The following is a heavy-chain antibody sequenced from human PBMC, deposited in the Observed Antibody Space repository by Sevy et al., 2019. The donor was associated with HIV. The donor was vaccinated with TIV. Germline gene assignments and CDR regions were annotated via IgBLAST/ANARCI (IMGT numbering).Heavy chain of an antibody. D-gene: IGHD3-22*01. CDR2: ISTDGSST. CDR1: GFTFSSYW. CDR3: ARAGNYYESNSYARFDY. V-gene: IGHV3-74*01. J-gene: IGHJ4*02. Sequence: GGSLRLSCAASGFTFSSYWMHWVRQAPGKGLVWVSGISTDGSSTTYADSVKGRFTISRDNAKDTLYLQMNSLRAEDTAAYFCARAGNYYESNSYARFDYWGQGTLVTVSS.